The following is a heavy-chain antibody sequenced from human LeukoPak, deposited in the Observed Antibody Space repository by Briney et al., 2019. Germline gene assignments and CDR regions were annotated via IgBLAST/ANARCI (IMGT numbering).Heavy chain of an antibody. D-gene: IGHD5-24*01. Sequence: GGSLRLSCAASGFTFSSYSMAWVRQAPGKGLECVANIREDGSEEYCVDSVKGRFTISRDNAENSLYLQMSSLRADDTAAYYCARWRWQQSEFDNWGQGTLVTVSS. V-gene: IGHV3-7*01. J-gene: IGHJ4*02. CDR3: ARWRWQQSEFDN. CDR1: GFTFSSYS. CDR2: IREDGSEE.